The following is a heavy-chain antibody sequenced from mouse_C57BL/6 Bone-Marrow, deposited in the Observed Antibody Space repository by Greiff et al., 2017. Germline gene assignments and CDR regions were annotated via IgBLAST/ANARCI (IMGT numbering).Heavy chain of an antibody. V-gene: IGHV1-53*01. CDR2: INPSNGGT. CDR3: AKAPAGTVVAPSRYFDG. Sequence: QVQLQQPGTELVKPGASVKLSCKASGYTFTSYWMHWVKQRPGQGLEWIGNINPSNGGTNYNEKFKSKATLTVDKSSSTAYMQLSSLTSEDSAVYECAKAPAGTVVAPSRYFDGWGTGTTVTVSS. CDR1: GYTFTSYW. J-gene: IGHJ1*03. D-gene: IGHD1-1*01.